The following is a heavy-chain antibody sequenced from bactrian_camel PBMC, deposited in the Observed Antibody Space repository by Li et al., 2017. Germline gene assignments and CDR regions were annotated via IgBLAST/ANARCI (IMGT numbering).Heavy chain of an antibody. V-gene: IGHV3S53*01. J-gene: IGHJ4*01. D-gene: IGHD4*01. Sequence: HVQLVESGGGSVQPGGSLRLSCAVSGYSGYCMGWIREAQGKEREGVAGIASDGTIGYADSVKGRFTISQDNAKPMLYLQMNALKPEDTAMYYCAAEGSGGWRACDYAYPGQGTQVTVS. CDR2: IASDGTI. CDR1: GYSGYC.